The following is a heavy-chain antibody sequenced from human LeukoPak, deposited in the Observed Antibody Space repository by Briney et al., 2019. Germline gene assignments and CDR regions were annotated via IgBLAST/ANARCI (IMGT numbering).Heavy chain of an antibody. V-gene: IGHV3-30*18. CDR1: GFTFSSYG. J-gene: IGHJ4*02. CDR2: ISYDGSNK. Sequence: GGSLRLSCAASGFTFSSYGMHWVRQAPGKGLEWVAVISYDGSNKYYADSVKGRFTISGDNSKNTLYLQMNSLRAEDTAVYYCAKTPRGYSYVGIDYWGQGTLVTVSS. D-gene: IGHD5-18*01. CDR3: AKTPRGYSYVGIDY.